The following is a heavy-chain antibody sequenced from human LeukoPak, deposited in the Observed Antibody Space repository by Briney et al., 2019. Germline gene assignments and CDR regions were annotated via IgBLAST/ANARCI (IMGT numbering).Heavy chain of an antibody. CDR2: ISSSSSYI. J-gene: IGHJ6*03. Sequence: PAGSLRLSCAASGFTFSSNSMNWVRQAPGQGLEWVSSISSSSSYIYYADSVKGRFTISRDNAKNSLYLQMNSLRAEDTAVYYCAREGGYDILTGYYYYYYYMDVWGKGTTVTVSS. D-gene: IGHD3-9*01. V-gene: IGHV3-21*01. CDR1: GFTFSSNS. CDR3: AREGGYDILTGYYYYYYYMDV.